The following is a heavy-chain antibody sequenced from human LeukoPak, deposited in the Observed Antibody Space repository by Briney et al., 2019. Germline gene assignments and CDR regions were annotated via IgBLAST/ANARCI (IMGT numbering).Heavy chain of an antibody. Sequence: SVKVSCKASGGTFSSYAISWVRQAPGQGLEWMGWIIPIFGTANYAQKFQGRVTITADESTSTAYMELSSLRSEDTAVYYCASSGNSEYYFDYWGQGTLVTVSS. D-gene: IGHD1-7*01. CDR3: ASSGNSEYYFDY. V-gene: IGHV1-69*13. CDR1: GGTFSSYA. J-gene: IGHJ4*02. CDR2: IIPIFGTA.